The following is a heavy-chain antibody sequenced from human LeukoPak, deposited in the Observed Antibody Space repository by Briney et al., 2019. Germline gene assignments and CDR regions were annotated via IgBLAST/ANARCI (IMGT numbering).Heavy chain of an antibody. D-gene: IGHD2/OR15-2a*01. J-gene: IGHJ5*02. Sequence: ASVKVSCKPSGYIFTAYYTHWVRQAPGQGLEWMGWINPNSGGTHYTQKFQGRVTMTRDTSISTAYMELSSLTSDDTAVYYCTRGRYCNDITCPNWFDPWGQGTLVTVSS. CDR3: TRGRYCNDITCPNWFDP. CDR2: INPNSGGT. CDR1: GYIFTAYY. V-gene: IGHV1-2*02.